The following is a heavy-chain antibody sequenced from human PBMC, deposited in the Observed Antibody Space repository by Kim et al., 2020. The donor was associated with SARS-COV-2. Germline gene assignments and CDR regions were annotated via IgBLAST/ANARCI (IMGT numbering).Heavy chain of an antibody. J-gene: IGHJ5*02. CDR3: ARGRYSSAWYGGSHDWFDP. Sequence: SRVTISVDTSKNQFSLKLSSVTAADTAVYYCARGRYSSAWYGGSHDWFDPWGQGTLVTVSS. D-gene: IGHD6-19*01. V-gene: IGHV4-30-2*04.